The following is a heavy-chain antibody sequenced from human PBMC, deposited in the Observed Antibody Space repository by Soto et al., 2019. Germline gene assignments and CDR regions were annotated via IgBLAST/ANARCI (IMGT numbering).Heavy chain of an antibody. CDR3: ARHVSILHYFDY. V-gene: IGHV4-39*01. CDR1: GGSISSSSYY. J-gene: IGHJ4*02. CDR2: IYYSGST. Sequence: PSETLSVTCTVSGGSISSSSYYWVWIRQPPGKGLEWIGSIYYSGSTYYNPSLMSRVTIPVDTSKNQFSLKLSSVTAADTAVYYCARHVSILHYFDYWGQGTLVTVSS.